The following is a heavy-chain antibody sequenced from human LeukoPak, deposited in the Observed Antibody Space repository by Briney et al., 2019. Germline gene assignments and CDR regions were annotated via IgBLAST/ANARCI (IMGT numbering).Heavy chain of an antibody. Sequence: SETLSLTCTVSGGSISGYYWIWIRQSPGKGLEWIGHIHDSASTTYNPSLKSRVTISVDTSKNQFSLKLSSVTAADTAVYYCARDGYSSGWYDCWGQGTLVTVSS. CDR1: GGSISGYY. J-gene: IGHJ5*01. D-gene: IGHD6-19*01. V-gene: IGHV4-59*01. CDR2: IHDSAST. CDR3: ARDGYSSGWYDC.